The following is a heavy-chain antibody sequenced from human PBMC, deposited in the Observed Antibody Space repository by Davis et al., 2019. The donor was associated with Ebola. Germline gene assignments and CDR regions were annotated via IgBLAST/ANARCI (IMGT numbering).Heavy chain of an antibody. V-gene: IGHV1-2*06. CDR3: ARGHNYAHEY. J-gene: IGHJ4*02. D-gene: IGHD4-11*01. CDR2: IISNSGAT. Sequence: ASVKVSCKASGYTFTGYNMHWVRQVPGQGLEWMGRIISNSGATNYAQKFQGRVTMTRDTSISTVYMELSSLRYDDTADYYCARGHNYAHEYWGQGTLVTVAS. CDR1: GYTFTGYN.